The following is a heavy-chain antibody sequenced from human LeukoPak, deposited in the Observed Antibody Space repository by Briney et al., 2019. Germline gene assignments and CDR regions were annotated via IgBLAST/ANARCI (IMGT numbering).Heavy chain of an antibody. CDR3: AKSRYCSSTSCTDYNWFDP. CDR1: GFTFSSYG. J-gene: IGHJ5*02. V-gene: IGHV3-30*18. D-gene: IGHD2-2*01. CDR2: ISYDGSNK. Sequence: GRSLRLSCAASGFTFSSYGMHWVRQAPGKGLEWVAVISYDGSNKYYADSVKGRFTISRDNSKNTLYLQMNSLRAEDTAVYYSAKSRYCSSTSCTDYNWFDPWGQGTLVTVSS.